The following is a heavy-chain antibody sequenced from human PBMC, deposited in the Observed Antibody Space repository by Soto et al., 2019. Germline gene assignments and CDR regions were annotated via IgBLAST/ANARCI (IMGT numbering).Heavy chain of an antibody. D-gene: IGHD2-15*01. CDR1: GFPFSNHA. J-gene: IGHJ4*02. CDR3: ATRQGTGLAAKNFDF. CDR2: ISDGGDLI. V-gene: IGHV3-23*01. Sequence: EVQLLESGGGLVQPGGSLRVSCAASGFPFSNHAMSWGRQAPGKGLEWVSGISDGGDLIYYADSVKGRVSMSRDNSENMLYLQMTNLRAEDTVIYFCATRQGTGLAAKNFDFWGKGTLVTVSS.